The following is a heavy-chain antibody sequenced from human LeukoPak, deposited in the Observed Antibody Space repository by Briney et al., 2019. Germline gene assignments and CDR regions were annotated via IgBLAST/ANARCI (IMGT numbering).Heavy chain of an antibody. D-gene: IGHD3-10*01. CDR3: AKDRYYGSGSTIDY. CDR2: ISSSGSTI. CDR1: GFTFSSYE. J-gene: IGHJ4*02. V-gene: IGHV3-48*03. Sequence: GGSLRLSCAASGFTFSSYEMNWVRQAPGKGLEWVSYISSSGSTIYYADSVKGRFTISRDNSKNTLSLQMNSLRAEDTALYYCAKDRYYGSGSTIDYWGQGTLVTVSS.